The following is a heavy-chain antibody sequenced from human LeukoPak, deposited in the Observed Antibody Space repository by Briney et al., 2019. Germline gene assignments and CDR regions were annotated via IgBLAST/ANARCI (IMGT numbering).Heavy chain of an antibody. V-gene: IGHV3-23*01. CDR2: ISGSGGST. D-gene: IGHD5-24*01. Sequence: PGGSLRLSCAASGFTFSSYAMSWGRQAPGKGLEWVSDISGSGGSTDYADSVKGRFTISRDNSKSTLFLQMNSLRAEDTALYDCAKDPRVGSRVATPCHWGQGTLVTVSS. CDR1: GFTFSSYA. J-gene: IGHJ4*02. CDR3: AKDPRVGSRVATPCH.